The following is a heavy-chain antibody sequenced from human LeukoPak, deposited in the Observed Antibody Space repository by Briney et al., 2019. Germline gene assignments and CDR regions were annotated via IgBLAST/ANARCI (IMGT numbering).Heavy chain of an antibody. CDR3: ARPRYSSSPAPFDY. CDR2: INHSGST. CDR1: GGSISSGDYY. J-gene: IGHJ4*02. D-gene: IGHD6-13*01. Sequence: PSQTLSLTCTVSGGSISSGDYYWSWIRQPPGKGLEWIGEINHSGSTNYNPSLKSRVTISVDTSKNQFSLKLSSVTAADTAVYYCARPRYSSSPAPFDYWGQGTLVTVSS. V-gene: IGHV4-30-4*08.